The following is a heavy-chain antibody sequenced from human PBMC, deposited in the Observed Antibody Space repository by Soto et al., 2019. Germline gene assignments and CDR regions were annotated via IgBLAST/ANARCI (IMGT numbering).Heavy chain of an antibody. CDR2: ITRGGSTI. CDR1: EFTFSSYE. V-gene: IGHV3-48*03. CDR3: ASVWSGYSGAHF. Sequence: LTLSCAASEFTFSSYEMIWVRQAPGAGLECLSYITRGGSTIHYADSVKGRLTISRDNAKNSLYLQMNSLRAEDSAVYYCASVWSGYSGAHFWGQGTLVTVSS. D-gene: IGHD3-3*01. J-gene: IGHJ4*02.